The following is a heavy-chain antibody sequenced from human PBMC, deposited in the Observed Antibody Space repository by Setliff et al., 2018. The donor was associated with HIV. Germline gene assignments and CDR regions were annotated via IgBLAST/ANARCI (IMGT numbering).Heavy chain of an antibody. V-gene: IGHV4-34*01. CDR3: ARATPFVVVPAAPNYYYYMDV. CDR2: IHHSGIT. D-gene: IGHD2-2*01. CDR1: GGSFSGYY. Sequence: SETLSLPCAVYGGSFSGYYWGWIRQPPGKGLEWIGEIHHSGITNYNPSLKSRVTISIDTSKNQFSLKLSSVTAADTAVYSCARATPFVVVPAAPNYYYYMDVWGKGTTVTVSS. J-gene: IGHJ6*03.